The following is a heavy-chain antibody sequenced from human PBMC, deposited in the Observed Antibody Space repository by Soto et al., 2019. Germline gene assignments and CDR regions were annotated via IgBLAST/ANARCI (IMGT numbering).Heavy chain of an antibody. J-gene: IGHJ6*02. CDR2: IIPIFGTA. D-gene: IGHD3-22*01. CDR3: ARDLSSGYYYAPYGMDV. V-gene: IGHV1-69*13. CDR1: GGTFSSYA. Sequence: SVKVSCKASGGTFSSYAISWVRQAPGQGLEWMGGIIPIFGTANYAQKFQGRVTITADESTSTAYMELSSLRSEDTAVYYCARDLSSGYYYAPYGMDVWGQGTTVTVSS.